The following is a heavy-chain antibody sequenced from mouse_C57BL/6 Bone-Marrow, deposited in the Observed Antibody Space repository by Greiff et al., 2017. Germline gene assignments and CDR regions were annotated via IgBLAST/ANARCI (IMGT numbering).Heavy chain of an antibody. D-gene: IGHD1-1*01. Sequence: VQLQQPGAELVRPGSSVKLSCKASGYTFTSYWMHWVKQRPIQGLEWIGNIDPSDSETHYNQKFKDKATLTVDKSSSTAYMQLSSLTSEDSAVYYCALYYYGSFFAYWGQGTLVTVSA. CDR3: ALYYYGSFFAY. V-gene: IGHV1-52*01. CDR2: IDPSDSET. J-gene: IGHJ3*01. CDR1: GYTFTSYW.